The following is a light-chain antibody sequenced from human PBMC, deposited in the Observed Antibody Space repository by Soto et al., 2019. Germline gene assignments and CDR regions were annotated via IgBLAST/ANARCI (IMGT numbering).Light chain of an antibody. V-gene: IGKV1-39*01. CDR1: QSIDTY. J-gene: IGKJ1*01. Sequence: DIQMTQSPSSLSASVGDRVTITCRASQSIDTYLNWYQQRPGKAPKVLIYATYNLHSGVPSRFSGGGSGTDFTLTISSLQPEDFATYYCQQTYSTPRTFGQGTKVE. CDR2: ATY. CDR3: QQTYSTPRT.